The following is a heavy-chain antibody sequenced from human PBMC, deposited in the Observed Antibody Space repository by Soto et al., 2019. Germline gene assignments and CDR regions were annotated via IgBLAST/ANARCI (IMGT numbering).Heavy chain of an antibody. J-gene: IGHJ3*02. V-gene: IGHV4-39*01. Sequence: QLQLQESGPGLVKPSETLSLTCTVSGGSISSSSYYWGWIRQPPGKGLEWIGSIYYSGSTYYNPSLKSRVTISVDTSKNQFSLKLSSVTAADTAVYYCARQETGPDAFDIWGQGTMVTVSS. CDR3: ARQETGPDAFDI. D-gene: IGHD3-9*01. CDR2: IYYSGST. CDR1: GGSISSSSYY.